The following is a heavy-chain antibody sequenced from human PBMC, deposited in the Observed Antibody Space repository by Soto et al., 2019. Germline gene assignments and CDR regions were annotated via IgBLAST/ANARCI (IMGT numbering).Heavy chain of an antibody. CDR3: ARGSGYYYWDDY. CDR2: INAGNGNT. V-gene: IGHV1-3*05. D-gene: IGHD3-22*01. CDR1: GYTFTSYA. J-gene: IGHJ4*02. Sequence: QVQLVQSGAEEKKPGASVKVSCKASGYTFTSYAMHWVRQAPGQRLEWMGWINAGNGNTKYSQKFQGRVTITRDTYASPAYMELSSLRSEETAVYYFARGSGYYYWDDYWGQGTLVPVSS.